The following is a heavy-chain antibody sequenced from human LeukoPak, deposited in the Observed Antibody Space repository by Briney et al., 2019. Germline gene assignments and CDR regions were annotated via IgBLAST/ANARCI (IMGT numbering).Heavy chain of an antibody. D-gene: IGHD4-23*01. CDR2: IRYDGSNK. Sequence: SGGSLRLSCAASGFTFSSYGMHWVRQAPGKGLEWVAFIRYDGSNKYCADSVKGRFTISRDNSKNTLYLQMNSLRAEDTAVYYCAKPVTEDYYYYYYMDVWGKGTTVTVSS. CDR3: AKPVTEDYYYYYYMDV. CDR1: GFTFSSYG. V-gene: IGHV3-30*02. J-gene: IGHJ6*03.